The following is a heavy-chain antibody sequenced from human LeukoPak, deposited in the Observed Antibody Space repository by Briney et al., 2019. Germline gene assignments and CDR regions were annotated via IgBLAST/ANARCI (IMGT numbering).Heavy chain of an antibody. CDR3: ARGADKGYYSANSGYYSVPMDS. D-gene: IGHD3-22*01. Sequence: GGSLRLSCAASGFTVSSNYMSWVRQAPGKGLEWVSVIYSGGSTYYADSVKGRFTLTRDNSKDSLYLQMNSLRAEDTALYYCARGADKGYYSANSGYYSVPMDSGGKGPLVTVS. J-gene: IGHJ4*02. CDR1: GFTVSSNY. CDR2: IYSGGST. V-gene: IGHV3-53*05.